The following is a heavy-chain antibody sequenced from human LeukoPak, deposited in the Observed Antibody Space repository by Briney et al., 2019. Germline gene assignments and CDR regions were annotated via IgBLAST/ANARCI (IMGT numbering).Heavy chain of an antibody. CDR1: GFTFGTYA. J-gene: IGHJ4*02. V-gene: IGHV3-30-3*01. D-gene: IGHD2-2*01. Sequence: PGGPLRLSCAASGFTFGTYAMHWVRQAPGKGLEWVAVLSDDGNKEYYADSVKGRFTISRDNSKNTLYLQMNSLSAEDTAVYYCAKVGTNFLRYHFDSWGRGTLVTVSS. CDR2: LSDDGNKE. CDR3: AKVGTNFLRYHFDS.